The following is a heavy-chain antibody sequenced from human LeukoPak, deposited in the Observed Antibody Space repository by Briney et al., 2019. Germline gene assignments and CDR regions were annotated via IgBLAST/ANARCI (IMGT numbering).Heavy chain of an antibody. D-gene: IGHD1-26*01. CDR3: ATSRRIVGAPPFDY. J-gene: IGHJ4*02. CDR2: IYYSGST. Sequence: SETLSLTCTVSGGSISSYYWSWIRQPPGKGLEWIGYIYYSGSTNYNPSLKSRVTISVDTSKNQFSLKLSSVTAADTAVYYCATSRRIVGAPPFDYWGQGTLVTVSS. V-gene: IGHV4-59*01. CDR1: GGSISSYY.